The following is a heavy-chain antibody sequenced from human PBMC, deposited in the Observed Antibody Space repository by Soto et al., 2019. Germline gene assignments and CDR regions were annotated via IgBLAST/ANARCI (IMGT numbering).Heavy chain of an antibody. D-gene: IGHD3-3*01. CDR3: ARDGPHISIFGYGDY. Sequence: ASVKVSCKTSGYTFTGYYLHWMRQAPGKGLEWMGWINPDTGGTDLTQKFQGWVTMTRDTSISTAYMELSRLRSDDTAVYYCARDGPHISIFGYGDYWGQGNLVTVSS. CDR2: INPDTGGT. J-gene: IGHJ4*02. V-gene: IGHV1-2*04. CDR1: GYTFTGYY.